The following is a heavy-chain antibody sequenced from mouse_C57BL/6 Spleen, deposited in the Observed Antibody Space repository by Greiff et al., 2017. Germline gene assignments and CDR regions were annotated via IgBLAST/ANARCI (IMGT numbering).Heavy chain of an antibody. CDR3: VPWITTVAPFAY. Sequence: VQLQQSGAELVKPGASVKLSCTASGFNIKDYYMHWVKQRTEQGLEWIGRIDPEDGETKYAPKFQGKATITADTPSNTAYLQLSSLTSEDTAVYYCVPWITTVAPFAYWGQGTLVTVSA. D-gene: IGHD1-1*01. J-gene: IGHJ3*01. CDR2: IDPEDGET. V-gene: IGHV14-2*01. CDR1: GFNIKDYY.